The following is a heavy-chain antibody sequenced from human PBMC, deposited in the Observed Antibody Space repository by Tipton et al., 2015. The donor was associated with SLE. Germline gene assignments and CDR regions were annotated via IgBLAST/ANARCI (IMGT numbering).Heavy chain of an antibody. V-gene: IGHV3-21*04. Sequence: SLRLSCVASGFTFSTYAMHWVRQAPGKGLEWVSSISSSSSYIYYADSVKGRFTISRDNAKNSLYLQMNSLRAEDTALYYCAKDRSDGYMDVWGKGTTVTVSS. D-gene: IGHD1-26*01. CDR1: GFTFSTYA. J-gene: IGHJ6*03. CDR3: AKDRSDGYMDV. CDR2: ISSSSSYI.